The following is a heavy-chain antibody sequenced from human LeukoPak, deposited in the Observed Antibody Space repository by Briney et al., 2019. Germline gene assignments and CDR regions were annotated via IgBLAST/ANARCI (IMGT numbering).Heavy chain of an antibody. CDR2: ISSSSSYI. V-gene: IGHV3-21*01. CDR1: GFTFSSYS. Sequence: GGSLRLSCAASGFTFSSYSMNWVCQAPGQGLEWVSSISSSSSYIYYADSVKGRFTISRDNAENSLYLQMNSLRAEDTAVYYCASDDYGGASDYWGQGTLVTVSS. J-gene: IGHJ4*02. D-gene: IGHD4-23*01. CDR3: ASDDYGGASDY.